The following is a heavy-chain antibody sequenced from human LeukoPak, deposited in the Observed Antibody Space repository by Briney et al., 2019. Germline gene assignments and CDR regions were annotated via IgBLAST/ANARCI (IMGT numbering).Heavy chain of an antibody. D-gene: IGHD4-17*01. Sequence: GASVKVSCKASGYSFTAFYIHWVRQAPGQGLEWVGCIHPRSGDTTYAQKFRGRVTLTRDTSIITAYMELTRLRSDDTAMYYCARDRTTVTTGYYGMDVWGQGTTLTVSS. CDR2: IHPRSGDT. CDR3: ARDRTTVTTGYYGMDV. CDR1: GYSFTAFY. J-gene: IGHJ6*02. V-gene: IGHV1-2*02.